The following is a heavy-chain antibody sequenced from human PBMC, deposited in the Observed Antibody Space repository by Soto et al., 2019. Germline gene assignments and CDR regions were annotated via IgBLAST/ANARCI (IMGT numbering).Heavy chain of an antibody. V-gene: IGHV3-11*06. D-gene: IGHD6-6*01. CDR2: INNSSHHA. Sequence: GGSLRLSCATSGFAFSDYYMGWIRQVPGKGLEWVSYINNSSHHADYADSVTGRFAISRDNDRNSLYLQMNSLRAEDTAFYYCAREMGRPTSSGGLGWGQGTLVTVSS. J-gene: IGHJ4*02. CDR1: GFAFSDYY. CDR3: AREMGRPTSSGGLG.